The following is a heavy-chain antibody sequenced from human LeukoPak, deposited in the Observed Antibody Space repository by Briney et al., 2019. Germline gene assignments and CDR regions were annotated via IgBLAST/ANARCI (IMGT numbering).Heavy chain of an antibody. CDR2: IYPGDSDT. CDR3: ARRRCSGGSCYDY. V-gene: IGHV5-51*01. J-gene: IGHJ4*02. CDR1: GYSFTSYW. Sequence: GESLKISCQCSGYSFTSYWIGWVRQMPGKGLEWMGIIYPGDSDTSYSPSFQGQVTISADKSISTAYLQWSSLKASDTAMYYCARRRCSGGSCYDYWGQGTLVTVSS. D-gene: IGHD2-15*01.